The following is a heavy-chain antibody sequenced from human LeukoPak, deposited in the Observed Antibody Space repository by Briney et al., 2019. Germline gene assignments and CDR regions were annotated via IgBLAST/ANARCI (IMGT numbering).Heavy chain of an antibody. Sequence: PSETLSLTCTVSGYSISSGYYWGWIRQPPGKGLEWIGSIYHSGSTYYNPSLKSRVTISVDTSKNQFSLKLSSVTAADTAVYYCAREGIAAAGLDPWGQGTLVTVSS. D-gene: IGHD6-13*01. CDR2: IYHSGST. V-gene: IGHV4-38-2*02. CDR3: AREGIAAAGLDP. CDR1: GYSISSGYY. J-gene: IGHJ5*02.